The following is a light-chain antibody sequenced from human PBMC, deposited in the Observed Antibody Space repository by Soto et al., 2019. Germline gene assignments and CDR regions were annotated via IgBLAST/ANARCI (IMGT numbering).Light chain of an antibody. V-gene: IGLV2-8*01. CDR2: EVS. Sequence: QSVLAQPPSASGSPGQSVTISCTGTSSDVGGYNYVSWYQQEPGKAPKLMIYEVSKRPSGVPARFSGSKSGNTASLTVSGLQAEDEADYYCSSHAGSNTLVFGTGTKSPS. CDR1: SSDVGGYNY. J-gene: IGLJ1*01. CDR3: SSHAGSNTLV.